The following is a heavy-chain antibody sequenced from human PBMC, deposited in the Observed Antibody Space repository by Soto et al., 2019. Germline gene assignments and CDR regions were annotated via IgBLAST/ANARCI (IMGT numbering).Heavy chain of an antibody. V-gene: IGHV1-69*01. CDR1: GGTFSSYD. J-gene: IGHJ4*02. CDR2: IIPIFGTA. Sequence: QVQLVQSGAEVKKPGSSVKVSCKASGGTFSSYDISWVRQAPGQVLEWMGGIIPIFGTANYAQKFQGRVTITADESTSTAYMELSSLRSEDTAVYYCARALVDTAMVPFDYWGQGTLVTVSS. D-gene: IGHD5-18*01. CDR3: ARALVDTAMVPFDY.